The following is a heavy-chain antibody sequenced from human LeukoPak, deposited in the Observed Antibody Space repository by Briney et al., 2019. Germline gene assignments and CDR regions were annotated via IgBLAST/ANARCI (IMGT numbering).Heavy chain of an antibody. D-gene: IGHD6-19*01. CDR1: GFTFSSYG. CDR2: ISYDGSNK. Sequence: GRSLRLSCAASGFTFSSYGMHWVRQAPGKGLEWVAVISYDGSNKYYADSVKGRFTISRDNSKNTLYLQMNSLRAEDTAVYYCAKDQAGAVAAYYFDYWGQGTLVIVSS. CDR3: AKDQAGAVAAYYFDY. J-gene: IGHJ4*02. V-gene: IGHV3-30*18.